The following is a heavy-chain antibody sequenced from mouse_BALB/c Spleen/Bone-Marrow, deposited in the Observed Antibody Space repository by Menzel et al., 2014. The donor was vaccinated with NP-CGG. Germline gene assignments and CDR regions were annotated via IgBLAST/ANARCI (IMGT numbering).Heavy chain of an antibody. J-gene: IGHJ1*01. Sequence: EVKVVESGPELVKPGASVKISRKASGYSFXGYYMHWVKQSHGNSLDWIGYIYPYNGVSSYNQKFKGKATLTVDKSSSTAYMELRSLTSDDSAVYYCESRGEYFDVWGAGTTVTVSS. CDR3: ESRGEYFDV. CDR1: GYSFXGYY. CDR2: IYPYNGVS. V-gene: IGHV1-31*01.